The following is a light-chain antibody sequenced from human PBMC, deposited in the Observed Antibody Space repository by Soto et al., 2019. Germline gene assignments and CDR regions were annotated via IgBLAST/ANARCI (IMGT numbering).Light chain of an antibody. J-gene: IGKJ1*01. V-gene: IGKV3-20*01. CDR3: QQYGSSSWT. CDR1: QSVSSSY. Sequence: EIVLTQSPGTLSLSPGERATLSCRASQSVSSSYLAWYQQKPGQAPRLLIYGASSRATGIPDRFSGSGSGTDFTLTISRLEPVDFAVYYCQQYGSSSWTLGQGTKVDIK. CDR2: GAS.